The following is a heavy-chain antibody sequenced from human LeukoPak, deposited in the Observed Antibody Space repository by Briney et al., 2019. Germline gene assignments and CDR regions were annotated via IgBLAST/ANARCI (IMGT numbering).Heavy chain of an antibody. CDR1: GGSLSSRDYY. CDR2: IFYSGST. D-gene: IGHD1-26*01. CDR3: ARVFQVGTTTKSDS. V-gene: IGHV4-30-4*08. Sequence: SQTLSLTCTVSGGSLSSRDYYWRWLRQPPGRGLEWIGYIFYSGSTYYNPSLKTRVTISVDTSKNQFSLKVISVTAADSAVYYCARVFQVGTTTKSDSWGQGTLVTVSS. J-gene: IGHJ4*02.